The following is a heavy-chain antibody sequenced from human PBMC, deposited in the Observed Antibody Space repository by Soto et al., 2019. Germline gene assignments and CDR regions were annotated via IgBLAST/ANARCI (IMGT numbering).Heavy chain of an antibody. CDR3: ARELPMYYDILTGYYHSGFDY. J-gene: IGHJ4*02. D-gene: IGHD3-9*01. CDR1: GGSISSDGYY. Sequence: PSETLSLTCTVSGGSISSDGYYWTWIRQHPGKGLEWIAYIYYSGSTNYNPSLKSRVTISVGTSKNQFSLKLSSVTAADTAVYYCARELPMYYDILTGYYHSGFDYWGQGTLVTVSS. CDR2: IYYSGST. V-gene: IGHV4-61*08.